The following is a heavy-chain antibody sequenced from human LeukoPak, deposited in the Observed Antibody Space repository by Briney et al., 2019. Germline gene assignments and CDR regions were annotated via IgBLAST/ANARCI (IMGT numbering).Heavy chain of an antibody. V-gene: IGHV4-4*07. D-gene: IGHD2-15*01. Sequence: PSETLSLTCTVSGGSISTYYWSWIRQPAGKGREWIGHIYTSGSTNYHPSLKSRVAMSVDTSKNHFSLKLSSVTAAEAAVYYCARHFDCSGGSCYRFDAFDIWGQGTMVIVPS. J-gene: IGHJ3*02. CDR1: GGSISTYY. CDR3: ARHFDCSGGSCYRFDAFDI. CDR2: IYTSGST.